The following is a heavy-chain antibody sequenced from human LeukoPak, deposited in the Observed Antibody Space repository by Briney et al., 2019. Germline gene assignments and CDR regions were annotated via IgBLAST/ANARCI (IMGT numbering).Heavy chain of an antibody. CDR1: GFTFSSYA. Sequence: GGSLRLSCAASGFTFSSYAMSWVRQAPGKGLEWVPAISGSGGSTYYADSVKGRFTISRDNSKNTLYLQMNSMRAEDTAVYYCAIMVRGPFDYWGQGTLVTVSS. D-gene: IGHD3-10*01. CDR3: AIMVRGPFDY. J-gene: IGHJ4*02. CDR2: ISGSGGST. V-gene: IGHV3-23*01.